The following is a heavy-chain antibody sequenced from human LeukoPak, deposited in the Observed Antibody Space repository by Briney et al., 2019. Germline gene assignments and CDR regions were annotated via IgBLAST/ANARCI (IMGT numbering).Heavy chain of an antibody. CDR3: ATDPNGDYIGAFDF. J-gene: IGHJ3*01. V-gene: IGHV3-23*01. CDR2: ISGTGAAT. D-gene: IGHD4-17*01. Sequence: GGSLRLSCAASGFTFSNFAVTCVRQAPGKGLAWFAAISGTGAATFYADSVRGRFTVSRDNSKNTLYLQMNSLRAEDTAIYYCATDPNGDYIGAFDFWGQGTMVTVSS. CDR1: GFTFSNFA.